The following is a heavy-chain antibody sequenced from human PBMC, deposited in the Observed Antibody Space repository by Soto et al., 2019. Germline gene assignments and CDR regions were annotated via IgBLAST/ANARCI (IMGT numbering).Heavy chain of an antibody. D-gene: IGHD2-2*01. V-gene: IGHV3-23*01. J-gene: IGHJ6*03. CDR3: AKGNIVVVPAAMFGGFDYYYMDV. Sequence: GGSLRLSCAASGFTFSSYAMSWVRQAPGKGLEWVSAISGSGGSTYYADSVKGRFTISRDNSKNTLYLQMNSLRAEDTAVYYCAKGNIVVVPAAMFGGFDYYYMDVWGKGTTVTVSS. CDR2: ISGSGGST. CDR1: GFTFSSYA.